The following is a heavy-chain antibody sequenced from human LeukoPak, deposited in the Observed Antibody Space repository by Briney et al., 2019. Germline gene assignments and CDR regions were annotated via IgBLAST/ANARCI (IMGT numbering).Heavy chain of an antibody. D-gene: IGHD3-22*01. CDR2: ISAYNGNT. J-gene: IGHJ6*02. Sequence: GASVKASCKASGYTFTSYGISWVRQAPGQGLEWMGWISAYNGNTNYAQKLQGRVTMTTDTSTSTAYMELRSLRSDDTAVYYCARVGGYYDSSGYYPYYYGMDVWGQGTTVTVSS. V-gene: IGHV1-18*01. CDR1: GYTFTSYG. CDR3: ARVGGYYDSSGYYPYYYGMDV.